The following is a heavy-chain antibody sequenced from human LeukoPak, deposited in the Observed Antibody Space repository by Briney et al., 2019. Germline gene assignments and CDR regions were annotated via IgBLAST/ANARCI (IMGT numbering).Heavy chain of an antibody. V-gene: IGHV3-48*04. CDR2: ISSSSSTI. D-gene: IGHD1-7*01. CDR3: ASPAARRLELHLSGNYYYMDV. Sequence: GGSLRLSCAASGFTFSSFSMNWVRQAPGKGLEWVSYISSSSSTIYYADSVKGRFTISRDNAKNSLYLQMNSLRAEDTAVYYCASPAARRLELHLSGNYYYMDVWGKGTTVTVSS. CDR1: GFTFSSFS. J-gene: IGHJ6*03.